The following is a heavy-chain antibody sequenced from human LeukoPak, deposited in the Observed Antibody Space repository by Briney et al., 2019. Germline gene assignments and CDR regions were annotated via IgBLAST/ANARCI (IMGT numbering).Heavy chain of an antibody. CDR2: ISYDGSNE. D-gene: IGHD6-19*01. V-gene: IGHV3-30*04. CDR3: ARAGIGYSSGWYFTYYYYMDV. CDR1: GFTFSSYE. Sequence: GGSLRLSCAASGFTFSSYEMNWVRQAPGKGLEWVAIISYDGSNEYYADSVRGRFTTSRDNSKNTLYLQMNSLRAADTAVYYCARAGIGYSSGWYFTYYYYMDVWGKGTTVTISS. J-gene: IGHJ6*03.